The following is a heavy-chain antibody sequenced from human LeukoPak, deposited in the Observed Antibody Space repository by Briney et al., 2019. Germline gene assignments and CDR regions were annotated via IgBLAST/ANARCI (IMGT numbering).Heavy chain of an antibody. CDR2: ISSSSSYI. J-gene: IGHJ4*02. D-gene: IGHD6-19*01. CDR3: AREGQWLASDY. V-gene: IGHV3-21*01. CDR1: GFTFSSYS. Sequence: GGSLRLSCAASGFTFSSYSMNWVRQAPGKGLEWVSSISSSSSYIYYADSVKGRFTISRDNAKNSLYLQMNSLRAEDTAVYYCAREGQWLASDYWGQGTLVTVSS.